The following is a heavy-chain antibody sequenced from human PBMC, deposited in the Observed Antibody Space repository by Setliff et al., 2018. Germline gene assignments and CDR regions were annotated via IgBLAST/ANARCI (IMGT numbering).Heavy chain of an antibody. CDR1: GGTFSSYA. Sequence: ASVKVSCKASGGTFSSYAMNWVRQAPGQGLEWMGWINTNTGNPTYAQGFTGRFVFSLDTSVSTAYLQISSLKAEDTAVYYCARAWYYNFWSGSQIEYWGQGTLVTAPQ. V-gene: IGHV7-4-1*02. D-gene: IGHD3-3*01. J-gene: IGHJ4*02. CDR2: INTNTGNP. CDR3: ARAWYYNFWSGSQIEY.